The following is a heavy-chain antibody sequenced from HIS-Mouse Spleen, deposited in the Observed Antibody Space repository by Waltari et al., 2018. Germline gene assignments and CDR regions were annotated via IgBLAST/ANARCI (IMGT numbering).Heavy chain of an antibody. CDR3: AREGDSGSYFDY. D-gene: IGHD1-26*01. Sequence: EVQLVESGGGLVQPGGSLRLSCAASGFPVRSHWMRWVRQAPGKGLEWVANIKQDGSEKYYVDSVKGRFTISRDNAKNSLYLQMNSLRAEDTAVYYCAREGDSGSYFDYWGQGTLVTVSS. J-gene: IGHJ4*02. CDR1: GFPVRSHW. CDR2: IKQDGSEK. V-gene: IGHV3-7*01.